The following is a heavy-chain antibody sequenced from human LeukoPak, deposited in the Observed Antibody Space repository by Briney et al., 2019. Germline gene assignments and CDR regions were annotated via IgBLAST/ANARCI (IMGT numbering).Heavy chain of an antibody. J-gene: IGHJ4*02. D-gene: IGHD4-17*01. V-gene: IGHV3-7*01. Sequence: PGESLRLSCAASGFTFSTYWMTWVRQAPGKGLEWVANINQDGSEKHYVDSVKGRFTISRDNAKNSLYLQMNSLRAEDTAVYYCARSYGAFSGPVAYWGQGTLVTLSS. CDR2: INQDGSEK. CDR1: GFTFSTYW. CDR3: ARSYGAFSGPVAY.